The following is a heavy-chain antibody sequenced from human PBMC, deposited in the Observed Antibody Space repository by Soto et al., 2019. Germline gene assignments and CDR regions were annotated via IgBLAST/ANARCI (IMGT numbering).Heavy chain of an antibody. J-gene: IGHJ4*02. D-gene: IGHD4-17*01. V-gene: IGHV3-9*01. CDR2: LSWNGNAI. CDR1: GFRFDDYA. Sequence: GGSLRLCCAASGFRFDDYAMHWVRQAPGKGLEWVSGLSWNGNAIGYAESVKGRFTISRDNAKNSLYLQMNSLRGEDTALYYCVKDIDAHGTTVTYFDNWGQGALVTVSS. CDR3: VKDIDAHGTTVTYFDN.